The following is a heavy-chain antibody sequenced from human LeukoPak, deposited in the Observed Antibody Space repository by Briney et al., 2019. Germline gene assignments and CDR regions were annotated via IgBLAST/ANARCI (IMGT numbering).Heavy chain of an antibody. CDR1: GFRFGDYV. CDR3: TRAGRGYTYD. D-gene: IGHD5-18*01. CDR2: IRSKSYSGTT. J-gene: IGHJ4*02. Sequence: PGGSLRLSCTGSGFRFGDYVMSWFRQAPGKRLEWVGFIRSKSYSGTTEYAASVKGRFSISRDDSKSIAYLQMNSLETEDTAVYFCTRAGRGYTYDWGQGTLVTVSS. V-gene: IGHV3-49*03.